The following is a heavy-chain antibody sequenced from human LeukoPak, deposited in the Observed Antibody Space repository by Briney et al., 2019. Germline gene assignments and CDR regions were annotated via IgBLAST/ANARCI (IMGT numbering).Heavy chain of an antibody. CDR3: ARQGDSSGYYYVDY. CDR1: GFTFDDYG. Sequence: PGGSLRLSCAASGFTFDDYGMSWVRQAPGKGLEWVSGINWNGGSTGYADSVKGRFTISRDNAKNPLYLQMNSLRAEDTALYYCARQGDSSGYYYVDYWGQGTLVTVSS. J-gene: IGHJ4*02. CDR2: INWNGGST. V-gene: IGHV3-20*04. D-gene: IGHD3-22*01.